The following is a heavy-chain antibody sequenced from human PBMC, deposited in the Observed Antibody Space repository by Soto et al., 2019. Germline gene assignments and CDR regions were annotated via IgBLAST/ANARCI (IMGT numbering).Heavy chain of an antibody. CDR1: GFSFSSFA. J-gene: IGHJ6*04. CDR3: AKGVELDV. V-gene: IGHV3-23*01. Sequence: EVLLLESGGGLVQPGGSLRLSCEASGFSFSSFAMNWVRQAPGKGLEWVSAIGDSGASTYYADSVKGRFTISRDNSRNTLYLQLTSLRAEVTAVYYCAKGVELDVGGNGTAVTVSS. D-gene: IGHD1-26*01. CDR2: IGDSGAST.